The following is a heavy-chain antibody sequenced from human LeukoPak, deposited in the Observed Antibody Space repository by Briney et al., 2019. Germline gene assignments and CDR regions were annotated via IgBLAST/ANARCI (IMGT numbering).Heavy chain of an antibody. J-gene: IGHJ4*02. CDR1: GGSISGFY. Sequence: SETLFLTCTVSGGSISGFYWSWIRQPPGRGLEWIGYVYYSGSTNYNPSFKSRVTISVDTSKNQFSLKLSSVTAADTAVYYCARSDYYDSSGYYQFDSWGQGTLVTVSS. V-gene: IGHV4-59*01. CDR3: ARSDYYDSSGYYQFDS. D-gene: IGHD3-22*01. CDR2: VYYSGST.